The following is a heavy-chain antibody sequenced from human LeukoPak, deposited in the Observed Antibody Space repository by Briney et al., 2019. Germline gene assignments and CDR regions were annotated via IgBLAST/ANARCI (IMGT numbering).Heavy chain of an antibody. J-gene: IGHJ4*02. CDR3: AKDQVVVVPAAISYYFDY. CDR2: ISGSGGST. Sequence: PGGSLRLSCAASGFTFSSYAMSWVRQAPGGGLEWVSAISGSGGSTYYADSVKGRFTISRDNSKNTLYLQMNSLRAEDTAVYYCAKDQVVVVPAAISYYFDYWGQGTLVTVSS. CDR1: GFTFSSYA. V-gene: IGHV3-23*01. D-gene: IGHD2-2*01.